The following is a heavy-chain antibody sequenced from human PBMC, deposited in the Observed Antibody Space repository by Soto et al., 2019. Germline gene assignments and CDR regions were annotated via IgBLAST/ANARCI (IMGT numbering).Heavy chain of an antibody. CDR2: IYYSGST. Sequence: SETLSLTCTVSGGSISSYYWSWIRQPPGKGLEWIGYIYYSGSTNYNPSLKSRDNISVDTSKNQFSLKLSSVTAADTAVYYCARCGRNYDISVGGGDYYYYYGMDVWGQGTTVTVSS. CDR3: ARCGRNYDISVGGGDYYYYYGMDV. D-gene: IGHD3-9*01. J-gene: IGHJ6*02. V-gene: IGHV4-59*01. CDR1: GGSISSYY.